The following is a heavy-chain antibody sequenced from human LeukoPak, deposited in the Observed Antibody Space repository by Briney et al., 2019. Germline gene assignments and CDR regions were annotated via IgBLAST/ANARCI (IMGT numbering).Heavy chain of an antibody. CDR2: IYTSGST. CDR3: ARDEPDSSSWYGDAFDI. Sequence: SQTLSLTCTVSGGSISSGSYYWSWIRQPAGKGLEWIGRIYTSGSTNYNPSLKSRVTISVDTSKNQFSLKLRSVTAADTAVYYCARDEPDSSSWYGDAFDIWGQGTMVTVSS. V-gene: IGHV4-61*02. J-gene: IGHJ3*02. CDR1: GGSISSGSYY. D-gene: IGHD6-13*01.